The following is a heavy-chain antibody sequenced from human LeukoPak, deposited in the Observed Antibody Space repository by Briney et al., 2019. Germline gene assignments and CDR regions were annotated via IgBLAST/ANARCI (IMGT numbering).Heavy chain of an antibody. Sequence: GGSLRLSCAASGFTFSSYSMNWVRQAPGKGLEWVSYISSSSSTIYYADSVKGRFTISRDNAKNSLYLQMNSLRAEDTAVYYCAKERVKYSSSPEGWFDPWGQGTPVTVSS. D-gene: IGHD6-13*01. CDR3: AKERVKYSSSPEGWFDP. CDR2: ISSSSSTI. V-gene: IGHV3-48*04. CDR1: GFTFSSYS. J-gene: IGHJ5*02.